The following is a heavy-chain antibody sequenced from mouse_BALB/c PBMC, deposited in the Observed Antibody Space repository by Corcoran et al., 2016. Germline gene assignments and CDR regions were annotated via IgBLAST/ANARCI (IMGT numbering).Heavy chain of an antibody. J-gene: IGHJ1*01. CDR1: GYSITSGYY. D-gene: IGHD2-1*01. Sequence: DAQLQESGPGLVKPSQSLSLTCSVTGYSITSGYYWNWIRQFPGNKLEWMGYISYDGSNNYNPSLKNRISITRDTSKNQFFLKLNSVTTEDTATYYCARVDGNYWYFDVWGAGTTVTVSS. V-gene: IGHV3-6*02. CDR2: ISYDGSN. CDR3: ARVDGNYWYFDV.